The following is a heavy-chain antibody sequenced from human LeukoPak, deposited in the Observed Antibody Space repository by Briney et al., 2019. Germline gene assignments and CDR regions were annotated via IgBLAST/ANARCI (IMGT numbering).Heavy chain of an antibody. Sequence: GGSLRLSCAASGFTFSSYWMSWVRQAPGKGLEWVANIKQDGSEKYYVDSVKGRFTISRDNAKNSLYLQMNSLRAEDTAVYYCARGLGTGHGSGSYYNVPYYDYWGQGTLVTVSS. CDR3: ARGLGTGHGSGSYYNVPYYDY. V-gene: IGHV3-7*01. CDR1: GFTFSSYW. CDR2: IKQDGSEK. J-gene: IGHJ4*02. D-gene: IGHD3-10*01.